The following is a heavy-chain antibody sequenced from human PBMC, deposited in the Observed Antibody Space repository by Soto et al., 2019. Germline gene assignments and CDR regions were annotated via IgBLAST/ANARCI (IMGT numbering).Heavy chain of an antibody. CDR3: ARHHQPSSSQPLFDP. D-gene: IGHD2-2*01. Sequence: GEALKISCEGAGYTFTSYWGSWVRQMPGKGLGWMGRIDLSDSYTSYSPSFEGNVTFSVDKSINTAYLQCRGLKASDPAISYCARHHQPSSSQPLFDPWGQGPMVTVSS. V-gene: IGHV5-10-1*01. CDR1: GYTFTSYW. CDR2: IDLSDSYT. J-gene: IGHJ5*02.